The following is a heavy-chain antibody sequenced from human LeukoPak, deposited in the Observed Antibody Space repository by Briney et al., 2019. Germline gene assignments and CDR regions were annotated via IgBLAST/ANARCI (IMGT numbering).Heavy chain of an antibody. CDR2: LNTDGSSP. CDR1: GFPFVTYW. D-gene: IGHD6-6*01. CDR3: ARGTAERARIDY. Sequence: GRSLRLSCAASGFPFVTYWMHWVRQAPGKGLVWVSHLNTDGSSPTYGDSAKVRFTVSRDNAKNTLFLQLNSLRVEDTDVYYCARGTAERARIDYWGQGTLVTVSS. J-gene: IGHJ4*02. V-gene: IGHV3-74*01.